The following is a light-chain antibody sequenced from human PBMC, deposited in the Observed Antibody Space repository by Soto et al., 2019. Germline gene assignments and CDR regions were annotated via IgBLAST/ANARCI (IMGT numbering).Light chain of an antibody. CDR3: QQYNNWPPWT. CDR2: DAS. Sequence: EKVMTQSPATLSVSPGERATLSCRASQSVRSNLAWYQQNPGQPPRLLIYDASSRATGIPARFSGSGSGTEFTLTISSLQSEDFAVYYCQQYNNWPPWTFGQGTKVDIK. CDR1: QSVRSN. J-gene: IGKJ1*01. V-gene: IGKV3-15*01.